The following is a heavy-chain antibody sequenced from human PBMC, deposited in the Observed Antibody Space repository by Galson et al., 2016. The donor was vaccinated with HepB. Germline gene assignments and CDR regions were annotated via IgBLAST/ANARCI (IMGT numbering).Heavy chain of an antibody. CDR1: GFSFNDRA. V-gene: IGHV3-23*01. D-gene: IGHD3-22*01. Sequence: LRLSCATSGFSFNDRAMSWVRQAPGRGLEWVSGVTGTGESTYYTDSVKGRFAISRDNSKNTLYLQMNSLRAEDTAIYYCANVSPYYYDKSGYYWGQGTLVTVSS. CDR2: VTGTGEST. J-gene: IGHJ4*02. CDR3: ANVSPYYYDKSGYY.